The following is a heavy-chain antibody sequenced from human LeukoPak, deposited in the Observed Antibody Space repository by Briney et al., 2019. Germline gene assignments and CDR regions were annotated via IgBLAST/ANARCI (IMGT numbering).Heavy chain of an antibody. J-gene: IGHJ6*03. CDR1: GYSISSAYY. Sequence: SETLSLTCTVSGYSISSAYYWGWIRQPPGKGLEWIGSIYHSGSTYYNPSLKSRVTISLDTSKNQYSLKLSSVTAADTAVYSCARVGGNSYGYMDVWGKGTTVTVSS. D-gene: IGHD5-18*01. CDR3: ARVGGNSYGYMDV. CDR2: IYHSGST. V-gene: IGHV4-38-2*02.